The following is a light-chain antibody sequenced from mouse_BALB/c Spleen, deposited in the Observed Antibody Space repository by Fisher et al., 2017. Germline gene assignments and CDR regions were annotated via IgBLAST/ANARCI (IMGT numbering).Light chain of an antibody. CDR1: SSVSSSY. Sequence: DIVLTQSTAIMSASPGEKVTMTCTASSSVSSSYLHWYQQKSGASPKPLIHRTSNLASGVPARFSGSGSGTSYSLTISSMEAEDAAIYYCQQWNYPPTFGGGTKLEIK. V-gene: IGKV4-58*01. CDR3: QQWNYPPT. J-gene: IGKJ1*01. CDR2: RTS.